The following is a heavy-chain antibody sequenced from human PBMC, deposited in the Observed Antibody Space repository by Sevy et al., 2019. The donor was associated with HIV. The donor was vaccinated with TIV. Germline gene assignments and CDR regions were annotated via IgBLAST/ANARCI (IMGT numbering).Heavy chain of an antibody. CDR1: GFTFSSYE. V-gene: IGHV3-48*03. Sequence: GGCLRLSCAASGFTFSSYEMNWVRQAPGKGLEWVSYISNSGTTISYSDSVRDRFSISRDNARNSLYLQMNSLRAEDTTVYTSARDLPPSATTVAHFDYWGQGTLVTVSS. CDR3: ARDLPPSATTVAHFDY. J-gene: IGHJ4*02. CDR2: ISNSGTTI. D-gene: IGHD4-17*01.